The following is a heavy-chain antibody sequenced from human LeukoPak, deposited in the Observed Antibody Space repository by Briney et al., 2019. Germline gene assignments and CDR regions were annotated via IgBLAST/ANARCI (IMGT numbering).Heavy chain of an antibody. D-gene: IGHD2-15*01. Sequence: SETLSLTCTVPGYSISSGYYWGWIRQPPGKGLEWIGSIYHSGSTYYNPSLKSRVTISVDTSKNQFSLKLSSVTAADTAVYYCARDHCSGGSCFLFYWGQGTLVTVSS. CDR3: ARDHCSGGSCFLFY. J-gene: IGHJ4*02. V-gene: IGHV4-38-2*02. CDR1: GYSISSGYY. CDR2: IYHSGST.